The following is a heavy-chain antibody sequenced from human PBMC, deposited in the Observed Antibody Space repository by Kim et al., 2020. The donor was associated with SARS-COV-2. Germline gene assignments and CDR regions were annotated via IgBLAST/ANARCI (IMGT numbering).Heavy chain of an antibody. J-gene: IGHJ4*02. D-gene: IGHD6-19*01. Sequence: GGSLRLSCTASGFTFSSYVMSWVRQAPGKGLELVSSSSGSGAGTSYADSVKGRFTISRDNSKNTLYLQMKTLRVEDTALYYCAKDIRGTRIGYGSGWSVYYFDYWGQGSLVTVSS. V-gene: IGHV3-23*01. CDR2: SSGSGAGT. CDR1: GFTFSSYV. CDR3: AKDIRGTRIGYGSGWSVYYFDY.